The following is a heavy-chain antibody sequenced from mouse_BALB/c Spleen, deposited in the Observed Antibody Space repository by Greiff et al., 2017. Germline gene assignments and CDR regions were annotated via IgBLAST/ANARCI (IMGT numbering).Heavy chain of an antibody. D-gene: IGHD2-4*01. J-gene: IGHJ4*01. CDR3: AALYDYDGDYYAMDY. Sequence: VQLQQSGPELVKPGASVKISCKASGYTFTDYNMHWVKQSHGKSLEWIGYIYPYNGGTGYNQKFKSKATLTVDNSSSTAYMELRSLTSEDSAVYYCAALYDYDGDYYAMDYWGQGTSVTVSS. V-gene: IGHV1S29*02. CDR1: GYTFTDYN. CDR2: IYPYNGGT.